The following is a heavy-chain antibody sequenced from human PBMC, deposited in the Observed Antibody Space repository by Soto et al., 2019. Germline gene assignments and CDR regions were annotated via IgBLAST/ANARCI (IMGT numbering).Heavy chain of an antibody. Sequence: QVQLVQSGAEVKKPGASVKVSCKASGYTFTSYGISWVRQAPGQGLEWMGWISAYNGNTNYAQKLQGRVTMTTDTSTSTAYMELGSLRSDDTAVYYCARDMSVVVVAATAWFDPWGQGTLVTVSS. CDR1: GYTFTSYG. D-gene: IGHD2-15*01. CDR2: ISAYNGNT. V-gene: IGHV1-18*01. CDR3: ARDMSVVVVAATAWFDP. J-gene: IGHJ5*02.